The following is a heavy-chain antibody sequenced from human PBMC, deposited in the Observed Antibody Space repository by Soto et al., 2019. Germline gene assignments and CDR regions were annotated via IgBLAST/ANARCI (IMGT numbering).Heavy chain of an antibody. CDR3: ARSSTSANYFDY. J-gene: IGHJ4*02. D-gene: IGHD2-2*01. CDR1: GGSISSGGYY. CDR2: IYYSGST. V-gene: IGHV4-31*03. Sequence: QVQLQESGPGLVKPSQTLSLTCTVSGGSISSGGYYWSWSRQHPGKGLEWIGYIYYSGSTYYNPSLKSRVTISVDTSKNPFSLKLSSVTAADTAVYYCARSSTSANYFDYWGQGTLVPVSS.